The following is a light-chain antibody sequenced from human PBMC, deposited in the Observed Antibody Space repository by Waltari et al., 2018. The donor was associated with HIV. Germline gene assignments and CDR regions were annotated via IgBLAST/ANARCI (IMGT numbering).Light chain of an antibody. J-gene: IGLJ1*01. CDR3: VGWDSSLSAYV. CDR1: SSNIGNDN. Sequence: QSVLTQPPSASGTPGQTVTISCSGGSSNIGNDNVYWYQQLPGITPKPRIYKNYVRPSGLPDRFAGSKSGTSASLAISGLRSEDEADYYCVGWDSSLSAYVFGAGTKVTVL. CDR2: KNY. V-gene: IGLV1-47*01.